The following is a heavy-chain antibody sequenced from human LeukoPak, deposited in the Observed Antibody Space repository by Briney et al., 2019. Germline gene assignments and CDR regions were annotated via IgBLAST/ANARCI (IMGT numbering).Heavy chain of an antibody. CDR3: ARDPSSRYYFDY. V-gene: IGHV6-1*01. CDR1: GDTVSSSSAA. Sequence: PSQTLSLPCAISGDTVSSSSAAWNWIRPSPSRGLEWLGRTYYRSKWYNDYAVSVKSRITINPDTSKNQFSLQLNSVTPEDTAVYYCARDPSSRYYFDYWGQGTLVTVSS. J-gene: IGHJ4*02. CDR2: TYYRSKWYN.